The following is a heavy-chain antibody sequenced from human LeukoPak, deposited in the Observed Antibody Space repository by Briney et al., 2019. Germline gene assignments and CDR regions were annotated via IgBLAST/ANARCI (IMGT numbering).Heavy chain of an antibody. D-gene: IGHD2-15*01. Sequence: ASVKVSCKASGYTFTSNAISWVWQAPGQGLEWMGWVSPYNVNTNYAQRLQGRVTMTTDTSTSTAYMELRSLRSDDTAVYYCARARGGYVDYWGQGTLVTVSS. CDR1: GYTFTSNA. J-gene: IGHJ4*02. CDR2: VSPYNVNT. V-gene: IGHV1-18*01. CDR3: ARARGGYVDY.